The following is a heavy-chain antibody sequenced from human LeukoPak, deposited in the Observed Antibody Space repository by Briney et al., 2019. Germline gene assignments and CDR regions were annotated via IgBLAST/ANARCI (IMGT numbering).Heavy chain of an antibody. V-gene: IGHV4-39*01. CDR1: GGSISSYY. CDR3: ARRAMIFYYFDY. D-gene: IGHD3-22*01. Sequence: SETLSLTCTVSGGSISSYYWGWIRQPPGKGLEWIGSIYYSGSTYYNPSLKSRVAISVDTSKNQFSLKLSSVTAADTAVYYCARRAMIFYYFDYWGQGTLVTVSS. J-gene: IGHJ4*02. CDR2: IYYSGST.